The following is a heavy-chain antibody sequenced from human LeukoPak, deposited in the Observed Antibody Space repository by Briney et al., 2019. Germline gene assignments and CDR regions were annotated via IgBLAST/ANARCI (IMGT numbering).Heavy chain of an antibody. CDR3: ARMDYYYYYMDV. CDR1: GGTFSSYA. CDR2: IIPIFGTA. V-gene: IGHV1-69*06. Sequence: GASVKVSCKASGGTFSSYAISWVRQAPGQGLEWMGGIIPIFGTANYAQKFQGRATITADKSTSTAYMELSSLRSEDTAVYYCARMDYYYYYMDVWGKGTTVTVSS. J-gene: IGHJ6*03.